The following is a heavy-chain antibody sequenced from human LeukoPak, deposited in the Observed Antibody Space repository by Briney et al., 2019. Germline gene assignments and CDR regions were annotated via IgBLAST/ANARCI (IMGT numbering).Heavy chain of an antibody. CDR1: GGTFSSYA. CDR2: IIPIFGTA. J-gene: IGHJ4*02. Sequence: GASVKVSCKASGGTFSSYAISWVRQAPGQGLEWMGGIIPIFGTANYAQKFQGRVTITADESTSTAYMELSSLRSEDTAVYYCATDLGYYDSSGYYSLDYWGQGTLVTVSS. CDR3: ATDLGYYDSSGYYSLDY. V-gene: IGHV1-69*13. D-gene: IGHD3-22*01.